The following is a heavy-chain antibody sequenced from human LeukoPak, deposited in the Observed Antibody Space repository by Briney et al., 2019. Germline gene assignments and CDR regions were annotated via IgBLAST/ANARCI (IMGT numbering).Heavy chain of an antibody. CDR2: ISSSSSTI. D-gene: IGHD3-22*01. J-gene: IGHJ4*02. CDR3: ARSYYYDSSGYHDY. CDR1: GFTFSSYS. Sequence: GGSLRLSCAASGFTFSSYSMNWVRQAPGKGLEWVSYISSSSSTIYYADSVKGRFTISRDNAKNSLYLQMNSLRDEDTAVYYCARSYYYDSSGYHDYWGQGTLSPSPQ. V-gene: IGHV3-48*02.